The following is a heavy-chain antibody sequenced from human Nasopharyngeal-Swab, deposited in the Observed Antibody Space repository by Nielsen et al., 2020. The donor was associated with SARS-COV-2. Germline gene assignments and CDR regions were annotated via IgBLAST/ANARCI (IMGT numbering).Heavy chain of an antibody. CDR3: ARDSLYYDFWSGSDYYYYGMDV. CDR2: ISAYNGNT. D-gene: IGHD3-3*01. Sequence: ASVKVSCKASGYTFPSYGISWVRQAPAQGLEWMGWISAYNGNTNYAQKLQGRVTMTTDTSTSTAYMELRSLRSDDTAVYYCARDSLYYDFWSGSDYYYYGMDVWGQGTTVTVSS. V-gene: IGHV1-18*01. J-gene: IGHJ6*02. CDR1: GYTFPSYG.